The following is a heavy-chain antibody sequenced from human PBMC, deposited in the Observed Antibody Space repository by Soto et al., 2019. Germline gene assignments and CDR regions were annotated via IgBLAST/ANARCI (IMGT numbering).Heavy chain of an antibody. V-gene: IGHV3-21*01. J-gene: IGHJ5*02. D-gene: IGHD2-15*01. Sequence: PVGSLRLSCAASGFTFSSYSMNWVRQAPGKGLEWVSSISSSSSYIYYADSVKGRFTISRDNAKNSLYLQMNSLRAEDTAVYYCARDPNIVVVVAATPGWFDPWGQGALVTVSS. CDR2: ISSSSSYI. CDR3: ARDPNIVVVVAATPGWFDP. CDR1: GFTFSSYS.